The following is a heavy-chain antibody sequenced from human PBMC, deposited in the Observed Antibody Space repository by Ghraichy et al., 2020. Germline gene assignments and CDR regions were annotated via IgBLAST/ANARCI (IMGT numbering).Heavy chain of an antibody. D-gene: IGHD6-19*01. CDR3: ARHSSGRYDAFDI. CDR2: IYYSGST. CDR1: GGSISSYY. Sequence: TLSLTCTVSGGSISSYYWSWIRQPPGKGLEWIGYIYYSGSTNYNPSLKSRVTISVDTSKNQFSLKLSSVTAADTAVYYCARHSSGRYDAFDIWGQGTMVTVSS. J-gene: IGHJ3*02. V-gene: IGHV4-59*01.